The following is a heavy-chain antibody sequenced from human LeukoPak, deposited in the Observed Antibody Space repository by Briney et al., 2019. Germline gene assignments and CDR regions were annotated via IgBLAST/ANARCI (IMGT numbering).Heavy chain of an antibody. Sequence: GGSLRLSCAASGFTFSSYWMSWVRQAPGKGLEWVANIKQDGSEKYYVDSVKGRFTISRDNAKNSLYLQMNSLRAEDTAVYYCARKRNYGSGSYYKYWGQGTLVTVSS. CDR1: GFTFSSYW. D-gene: IGHD3-10*01. V-gene: IGHV3-7*01. J-gene: IGHJ4*02. CDR3: ARKRNYGSGSYYKY. CDR2: IKQDGSEK.